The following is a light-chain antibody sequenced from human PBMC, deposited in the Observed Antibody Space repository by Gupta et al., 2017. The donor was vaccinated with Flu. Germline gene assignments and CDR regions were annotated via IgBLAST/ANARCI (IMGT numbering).Light chain of an antibody. J-gene: IGKJ4*01. CDR2: GAS. CDR1: QSVSSDY. CDR3: QQYGTSRLT. Sequence: ELVLTQSPGTLSLSPGERATLSCRASQSVSSDYLAWYQQKPGQAPRLLIYGASSRATGIPDRFSGSGSWTDFTRTISRLEPEDSAVFYCQQYGTSRLTCGGGTKVEIK. V-gene: IGKV3-20*01.